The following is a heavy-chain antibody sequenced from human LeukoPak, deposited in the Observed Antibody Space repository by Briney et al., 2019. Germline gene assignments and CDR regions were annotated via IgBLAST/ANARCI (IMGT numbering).Heavy chain of an antibody. V-gene: IGHV3-13*01. CDR3: ARDGYCSGGSCKYGMDV. CDR1: GFTFSSYD. Sequence: GGSLRLSCAASGFTFSSYDMHWVRHAKGKGLEWVSAIGTAGDTYYPGSVKGGFTISRKNAKNSLYLQMNSLRAGDTAVYYCARDGYCSGGSCKYGMDVWGQGTTVTVSS. CDR2: IGTAGDT. J-gene: IGHJ6*02. D-gene: IGHD2-15*01.